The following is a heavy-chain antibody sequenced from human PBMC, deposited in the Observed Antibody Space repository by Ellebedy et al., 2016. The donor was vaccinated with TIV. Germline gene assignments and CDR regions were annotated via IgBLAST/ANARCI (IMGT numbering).Heavy chain of an antibody. CDR2: SRNKANGYTT. CDR3: ARENYASLDS. Sequence: GESLKISCAVPGFTFSDHFMTWVRQAPGQGLERVGRSRNKANGYTTDYAASVKGRFTISRDESKNTLYLQRSSLKTEDTALSYCARENYASLDSWGQGTLVTVSS. V-gene: IGHV3-72*01. CDR1: GFTFSDHF. J-gene: IGHJ4*02. D-gene: IGHD2-2*01.